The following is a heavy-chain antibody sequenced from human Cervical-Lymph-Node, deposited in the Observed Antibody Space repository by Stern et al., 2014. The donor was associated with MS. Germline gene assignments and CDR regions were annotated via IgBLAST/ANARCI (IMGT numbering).Heavy chain of an antibody. CDR1: GYSFTIYY. J-gene: IGHJ4*02. Sequence: VQLVQSGAEVKKPGESLKISCKLSGYSFTIYYIAWVRQMPGKGLEWMGSIYPYASDPTSSPSFQGQVTISADKSIPTAYLQWSSLRASDTAMYYCARHVQGFDYWGQGTLVTVSS. CDR3: ARHVQGFDY. V-gene: IGHV5-51*01. CDR2: IYPYASDP.